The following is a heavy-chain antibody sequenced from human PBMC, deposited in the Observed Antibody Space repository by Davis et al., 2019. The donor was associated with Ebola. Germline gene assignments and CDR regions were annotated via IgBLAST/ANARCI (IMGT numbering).Heavy chain of an antibody. CDR1: GFTFDAYA. CDR2: ISWNSGSI. Sequence: PGGSLRLSCAASGFTFDAYAMHWVRQAPGKGLEWVSGISWNSGSIGYADSVKGRFTISRDNAKNSLYLQMNNLRAEDTALYYCAKGFMVQGVIPYYYGMDVWGQGTTVTVSS. J-gene: IGHJ6*02. V-gene: IGHV3-9*01. CDR3: AKGFMVQGVIPYYYGMDV. D-gene: IGHD3-10*01.